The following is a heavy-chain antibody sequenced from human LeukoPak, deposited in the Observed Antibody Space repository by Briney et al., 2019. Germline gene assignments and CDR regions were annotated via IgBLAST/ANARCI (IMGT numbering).Heavy chain of an antibody. Sequence: KTGGSLRLSCAASGFTFSSYWMSWVRQAPGKGLEWVGRIKSKADGETTDYTAPVKGRFTISRDDSKNTLYLQMNSLKTEDTAVYYCTTGIDRGVVYDYWGQGTLVTVSS. CDR1: GFTFSSYW. CDR3: TTGIDRGVVYDY. V-gene: IGHV3-15*01. CDR2: IKSKADGETT. D-gene: IGHD3-10*01. J-gene: IGHJ4*02.